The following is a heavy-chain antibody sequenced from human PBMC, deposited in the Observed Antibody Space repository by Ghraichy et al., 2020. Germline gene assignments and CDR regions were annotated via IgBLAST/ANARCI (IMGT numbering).Heavy chain of an antibody. D-gene: IGHD3-16*01. CDR2: LNQDGSQR. CDR3: ATDTWSYFGY. V-gene: IGHV3-7*03. Sequence: GGSLRLSCAASGFTFSTRWMSWVRQAPGKGLEWVANLNQDGSQRSYVDSVKGRFTISRDNAKNSLYLQMNSLRVEDTAVYYCATDTWSYFGYWGQGTLVTASS. CDR1: GFTFSTRW. J-gene: IGHJ4*02.